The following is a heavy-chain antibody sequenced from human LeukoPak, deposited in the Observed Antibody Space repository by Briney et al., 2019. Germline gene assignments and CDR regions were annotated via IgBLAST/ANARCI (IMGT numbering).Heavy chain of an antibody. CDR2: ISASGSGA. CDR3: AKRVAGYGGTYDI. Sequence: HPGGSLRLSCAASGFTFSSSDTSWVRQAPGKGLEWVSGISASGSGAYYADSVKGRFTISRDNSKNTLYLQMNSLRDEDTAVYFCAKRVAGYGGTYDIWGQGTMVTVSS. J-gene: IGHJ3*02. V-gene: IGHV3-23*01. CDR1: GFTFSSSD. D-gene: IGHD6-19*01.